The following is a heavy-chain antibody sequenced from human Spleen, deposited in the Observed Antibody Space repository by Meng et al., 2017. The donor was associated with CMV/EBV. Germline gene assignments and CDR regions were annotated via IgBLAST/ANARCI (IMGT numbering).Heavy chain of an antibody. CDR1: GGSIRSYY. D-gene: IGHD2-15*01. J-gene: IGHJ4*02. Sequence: GGSLRLSCTVSGGSIRSYYWTWIRQPPGKGLEWVSGISVSGGGTYYADSVKGRFTISRDNSKNTLYLQMSNLRAEDTAVYYCAKDDCSGGSCYYFDYWGQGTLVTVSS. CDR3: AKDDCSGGSCYYFDY. CDR2: ISVSGGGT. V-gene: IGHV3-23*01.